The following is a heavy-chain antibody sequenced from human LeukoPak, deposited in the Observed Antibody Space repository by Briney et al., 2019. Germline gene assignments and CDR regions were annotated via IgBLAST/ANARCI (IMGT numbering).Heavy chain of an antibody. Sequence: GGSLRLSCAAPGFTFRTYAMTWVRQAPGKGLEWVSAISGGGGSTYYADSVKGRFTISRDNSKNTLYLQMNTLRAEDTAIYYCAKDRYCGGGTCYWSYFDYWGQGTLVTVSS. V-gene: IGHV3-23*01. D-gene: IGHD2-15*01. CDR2: ISGGGGST. J-gene: IGHJ4*02. CDR1: GFTFRTYA. CDR3: AKDRYCGGGTCYWSYFDY.